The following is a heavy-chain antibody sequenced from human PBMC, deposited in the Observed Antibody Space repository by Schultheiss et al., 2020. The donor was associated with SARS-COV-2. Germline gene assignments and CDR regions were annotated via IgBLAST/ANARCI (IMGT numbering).Heavy chain of an antibody. CDR2: ISGSGGST. D-gene: IGHD6-13*01. Sequence: GESLKISCAASGFTFSSYAMSWVRQAPGKGLEWVSAISGSGGSTYYADSVKGRFTISRDNSKNTLYLQMNSLRAEDTAVYYCARVPLAAAGDAFDYWGQGTLVTVSS. CDR1: GFTFSSYA. J-gene: IGHJ4*02. V-gene: IGHV3-23*01. CDR3: ARVPLAAAGDAFDY.